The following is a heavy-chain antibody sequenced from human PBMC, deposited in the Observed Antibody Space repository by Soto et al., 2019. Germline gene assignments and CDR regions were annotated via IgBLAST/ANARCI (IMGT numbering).Heavy chain of an antibody. CDR2: ISGSGGRT. Sequence: PGGSLRLSCVASGFPFSSYAMSWVRQTPGKGLEWVSGISGSGGRTYYADSVKGRFTISRDNSNNTLSLQMHILRVGDTAVYFCAKGGYYSLFDIWGQGTMVTVSS. CDR1: GFPFSSYA. CDR3: AKGGYYSLFDI. V-gene: IGHV3-23*01. D-gene: IGHD3-16*01. J-gene: IGHJ3*02.